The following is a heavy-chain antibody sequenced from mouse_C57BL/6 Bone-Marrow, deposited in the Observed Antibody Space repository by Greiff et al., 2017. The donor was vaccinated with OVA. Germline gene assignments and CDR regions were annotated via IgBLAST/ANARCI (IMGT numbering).Heavy chain of an antibody. V-gene: IGHV6-3*01. CDR1: GFTFSNYW. J-gene: IGHJ2*01. CDR2: ISLKSDNYST. Sequence: EVKLMESGGGLVQPGGSMKLSCVASGFTFSNYWMNWVRQSPEKGLEWVAKISLKSDNYSTHYAESVKGRFTISRADSTRIVYLQMNNLRAEDTGIDYSTEIYGNYFDYWGQGTTLTVSS. CDR3: TEIYGNYFDY. D-gene: IGHD2-1*01.